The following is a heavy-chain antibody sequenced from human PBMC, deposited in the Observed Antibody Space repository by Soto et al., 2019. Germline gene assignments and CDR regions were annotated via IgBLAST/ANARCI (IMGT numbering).Heavy chain of an antibody. CDR2: IKQDGSEK. D-gene: IGHD3-22*01. CDR1: GFTFSDAW. CDR3: ARVCSYYYDSSGYYCPWY. V-gene: IGHV3-7*01. Sequence: GGSLRLSCAASGFTFSDAWMSWVRQAPGKGLEWVANIKQDGSEKYYVDSVKGRFTISRDNAKNSLYLQMNSLRAEDTAVYYCARVCSYYYDSSGYYCPWYWGQGTLVTVSS. J-gene: IGHJ4*02.